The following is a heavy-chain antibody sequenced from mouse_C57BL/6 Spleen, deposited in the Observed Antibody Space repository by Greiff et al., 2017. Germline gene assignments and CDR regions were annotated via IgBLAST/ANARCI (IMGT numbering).Heavy chain of an antibody. CDR3: ARPEQLRLYYDY. Sequence: QVQLQQSGAELARPGASVKLSCKASGYTFTSYGISWVKQRTGQGLEWIGEIYPRSGNTYYNEKFKGKATLTADKSSSTAYMELRSLTSEDSEVYFCARPEQLRLYYDYWGQGTTLTVSS. D-gene: IGHD3-2*02. CDR1: GYTFTSYG. J-gene: IGHJ2*01. CDR2: IYPRSGNT. V-gene: IGHV1-81*01.